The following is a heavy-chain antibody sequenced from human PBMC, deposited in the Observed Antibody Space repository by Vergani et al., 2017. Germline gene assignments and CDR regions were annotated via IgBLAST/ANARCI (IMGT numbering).Heavy chain of an antibody. J-gene: IGHJ4*02. CDR3: ARVGTVGSLDY. CDR1: GFTFSSYS. V-gene: IGHV3-48*01. D-gene: IGHD4-23*01. CDR2: ISSSSSTI. Sequence: EVQLLESGGGLVQPGGSLRLSCAASGFTFSSYSMNWVRQAPGKGLEWVSYISSSSSTIYYADSVKGRFTISRDNAKNSLYLQMNSLRAEDTAVYYCARVGTVGSLDYWGQGTLVTVSS.